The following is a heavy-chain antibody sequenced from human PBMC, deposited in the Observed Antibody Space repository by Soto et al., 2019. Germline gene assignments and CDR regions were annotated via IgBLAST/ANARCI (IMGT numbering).Heavy chain of an antibody. CDR3: ARVNRSPQYYDILTGSIGRIDY. Sequence: GCSSQIGSTYYNPSLKSRVTISVDTSKNQFSLKLSSVTAADTAVYYCARVNRSPQYYDILTGSIGRIDYWGQGTLVTVSS. D-gene: IGHD3-9*01. J-gene: IGHJ4*02. V-gene: IGHV4-31*02. CDR2: SSQIGST.